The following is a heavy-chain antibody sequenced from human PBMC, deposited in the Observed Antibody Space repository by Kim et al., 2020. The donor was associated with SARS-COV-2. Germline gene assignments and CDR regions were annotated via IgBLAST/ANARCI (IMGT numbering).Heavy chain of an antibody. CDR1: GYTFTSYA. D-gene: IGHD4-17*01. V-gene: IGHV7-4-1*02. J-gene: IGHJ6*02. CDR3: ARDHGDYVVYYYYGMDV. Sequence: ASVKVSCKASGYTFTSYAMNWVRQAPGQGLEWMGWINTNTGNPTYAQGFTGRFVFSLDTSVSTAYLQISSLKSEDTAVYYCARDHGDYVVYYYYGMDVWGQGTTVTVSS. CDR2: INTNTGNP.